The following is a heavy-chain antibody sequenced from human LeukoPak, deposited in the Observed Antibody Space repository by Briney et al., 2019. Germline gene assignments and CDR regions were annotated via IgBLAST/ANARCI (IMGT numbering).Heavy chain of an antibody. CDR1: GGSISNYY. D-gene: IGHD3-22*01. J-gene: IGHJ4*02. V-gene: IGHV4-59*08. CDR3: ARRYYYDKARFDY. CDR2: ISYSEGT. Sequence: PSETLSLTCTVSGGSISNYYWSWIRQPPGKGLEWIGSISYSEGTNYHPSLKSRVTISIDTSKNQFSLKLSSVTAADTAVYYCARRYYYDKARFDYWGQGTLVTVSS.